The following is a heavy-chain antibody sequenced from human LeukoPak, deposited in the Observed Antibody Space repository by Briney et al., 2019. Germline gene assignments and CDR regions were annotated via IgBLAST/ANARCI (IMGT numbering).Heavy chain of an antibody. CDR2: IYTSGST. J-gene: IGHJ6*03. Sequence: SETLSLTCTVSGGSISSYYWSWIRQPAGKGLEWIGRIYTSGSTNYNPSLKSRVTVSVDTSKNQFSLKLSSVTAADTAVYYCARTAYSGSYYYYMDVWGKGTTVTVSS. V-gene: IGHV4-4*07. CDR3: ARTAYSGSYYYYMDV. D-gene: IGHD1-26*01. CDR1: GGSISSYY.